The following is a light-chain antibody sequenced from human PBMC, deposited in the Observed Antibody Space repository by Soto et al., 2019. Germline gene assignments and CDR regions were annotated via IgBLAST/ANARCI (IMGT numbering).Light chain of an antibody. J-gene: IGLJ2*01. CDR1: NIGSKT. CDR3: QVWDNSSDHVL. V-gene: IGLV3-21*02. CDR2: DDS. Sequence: SYELTQPPSVSVAPGQTARITCGGDNIGSKTVPWYQQKPGQAPVLVIYDDSDRPSGIPERFSGSNSGNTATLTINRVEAGDEADYCCQVWDNSSDHVLFGGGTKLTVL.